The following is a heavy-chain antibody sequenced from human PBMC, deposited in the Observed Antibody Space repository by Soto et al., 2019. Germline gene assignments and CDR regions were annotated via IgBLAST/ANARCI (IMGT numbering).Heavy chain of an antibody. Sequence: QVQLVESGGGVVQPGRSLRLSCAASGFTFSNYAMHWVRQAPGKGLQWVAIISYDGTTKSYADSVKGRFTVSRDNSESTLYLQMNSLRAEDTAVFYWAKDPRPDVINNCYGMDVWGQGTTVTVSS. V-gene: IGHV3-30*18. J-gene: IGHJ6*02. CDR2: ISYDGTTK. CDR1: GFTFSNYA. CDR3: AKDPRPDVINNCYGMDV.